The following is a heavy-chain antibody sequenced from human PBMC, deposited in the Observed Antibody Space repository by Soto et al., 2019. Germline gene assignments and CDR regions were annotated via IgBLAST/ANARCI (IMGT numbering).Heavy chain of an antibody. Sequence: GGSLRRSCAASVFTFSSSWMHWVRQAPGKGLVWVSRINSGASNTNYADSVKGRFTISRDNAKNTLYLQMDSLTAEDTAVYYCARGPSGWFGYDYWGQGTLVTVSS. CDR3: ARGPSGWFGYDY. CDR1: VFTFSSSW. D-gene: IGHD6-19*01. J-gene: IGHJ4*02. V-gene: IGHV3-74*01. CDR2: INSGASNT.